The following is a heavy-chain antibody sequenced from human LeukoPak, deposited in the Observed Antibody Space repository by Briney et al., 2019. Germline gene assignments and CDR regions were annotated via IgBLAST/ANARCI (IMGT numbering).Heavy chain of an antibody. Sequence: SVKVSCKASGFTFTSSAMQWVRQARGLPLEWIGWIVVGSGNTNYAQKFQERVTITRDMSTSTAYMELSSLRSEDTAVYYCAAHVEMATITVYWGQGTLVTVSS. D-gene: IGHD5-24*01. J-gene: IGHJ4*02. CDR2: IVVGSGNT. CDR3: AAHVEMATITVY. CDR1: GFTFTSSA. V-gene: IGHV1-58*02.